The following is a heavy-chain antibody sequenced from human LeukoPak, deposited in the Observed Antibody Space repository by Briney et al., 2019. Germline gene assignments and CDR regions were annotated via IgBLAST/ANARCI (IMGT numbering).Heavy chain of an antibody. CDR2: IWYDGSNK. Sequence: GRSLRLSCAASGFTFSSYGMHWVRQAPGKGLEWVAVIWYDGSNKYYADSVKGRFTISRDNSKNTLYLQMNSLRAEDTAVYYCATRSITGEIDYRGQGTLVTVSS. V-gene: IGHV3-33*01. D-gene: IGHD7-27*01. CDR1: GFTFSSYG. CDR3: ATRSITGEIDY. J-gene: IGHJ4*02.